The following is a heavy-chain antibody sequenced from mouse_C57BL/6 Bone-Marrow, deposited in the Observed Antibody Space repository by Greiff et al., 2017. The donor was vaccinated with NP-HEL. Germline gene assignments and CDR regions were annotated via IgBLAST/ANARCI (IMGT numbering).Heavy chain of an antibody. CDR3: ARSRQLRLVFDY. J-gene: IGHJ2*01. CDR2: INPSTGGT. V-gene: IGHV1-42*01. CDR1: GYSFTGYY. Sequence: EVQLQQSGPELVKPGASVKISCKASGYSFTGYYMNWVKQSPEKSLEWIGEINPSTGGTTYNQKFKAKATLTVDKSSSTAYMQLKSLTSEDSAVYYCARSRQLRLVFDYWGQGTTLTVSS. D-gene: IGHD3-2*02.